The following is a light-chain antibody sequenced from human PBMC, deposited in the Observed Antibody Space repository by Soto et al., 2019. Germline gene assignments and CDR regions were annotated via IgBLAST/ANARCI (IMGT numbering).Light chain of an antibody. Sequence: EIVLAQSPGTLSLSPGERATLSCRASQSISSSYLAWYQQKPGQAPRLLIYGASSSATGIPDRFSGSGSGTDFTLFIIRLEPEDFAVYYCQQYGSSPWTFGQGTKVDIK. CDR2: GAS. CDR1: QSISSSY. V-gene: IGKV3-20*01. CDR3: QQYGSSPWT. J-gene: IGKJ1*01.